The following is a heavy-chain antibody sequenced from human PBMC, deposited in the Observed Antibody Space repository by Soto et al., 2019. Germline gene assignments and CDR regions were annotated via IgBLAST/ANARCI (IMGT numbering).Heavy chain of an antibody. J-gene: IGHJ4*02. D-gene: IGHD4-17*01. CDR3: ARGAGPPTTVTTNGFDY. V-gene: IGHV4-34*01. CDR1: GESFSGYY. CDR2: IHPSGST. Sequence: SETLSLTCAVYGESFSGYYWNWVRQPPQKGLEWIAEIHPSGSTNYNPSLKSRLTISVDTSKNQVSLNLTSVTAADTAVYYCARGAGPPTTVTTNGFDYWGQGTLVTVSS.